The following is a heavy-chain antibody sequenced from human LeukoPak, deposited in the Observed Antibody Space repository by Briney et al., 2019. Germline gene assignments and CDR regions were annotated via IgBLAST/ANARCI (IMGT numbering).Heavy chain of an antibody. D-gene: IGHD3-10*01. CDR3: ARDYKVFYGSGSYYYWFDP. CDR2: ISSSSSYI. V-gene: IGHV3-21*01. Sequence: GGSLRLSCAASGFTFSSYSMNWVRQAPGKGLEWVSSISSSSSYIYYADSVEGRFTISRDNAKNSLYLHMNSLRAEDTAVYYCARDYKVFYGSGSYYYWFDPWGQGTLVTVSS. J-gene: IGHJ5*02. CDR1: GFTFSSYS.